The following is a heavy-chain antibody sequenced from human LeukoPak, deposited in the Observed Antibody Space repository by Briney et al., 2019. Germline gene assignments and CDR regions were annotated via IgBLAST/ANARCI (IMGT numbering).Heavy chain of an antibody. CDR2: IYYSGST. V-gene: IGHV4-31*03. D-gene: IGHD3-3*01. J-gene: IGHJ6*02. Sequence: SETLSLTRTVSGGSISSGGYYWSWIRQHPGKGLEWIGYIYYSGSTYYNPSLKSRVTISVDTSKNQFSLKLSSVTAADTAVYYCARGYDFWSGSSYGMDVWGQGTTVTVSS. CDR3: ARGYDFWSGSSYGMDV. CDR1: GGSISSGGYY.